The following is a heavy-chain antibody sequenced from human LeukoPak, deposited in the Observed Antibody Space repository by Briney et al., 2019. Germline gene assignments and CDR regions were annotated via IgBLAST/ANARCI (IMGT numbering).Heavy chain of an antibody. CDR1: GGTFISYA. V-gene: IGHV1-69*06. CDR3: ASGTDTAMGDYGMDV. CDR2: IIPIFGTA. J-gene: IGHJ6*04. D-gene: IGHD5-18*01. Sequence: GASVKVSCKASGGTFISYAISWVRQAPGQGLEWMGGIIPIFGTANYAQKFQGRVTITADKSTSTAYMELSSLRSEDTAVYYCASGTDTAMGDYGMDVWGKGTTFTVSS.